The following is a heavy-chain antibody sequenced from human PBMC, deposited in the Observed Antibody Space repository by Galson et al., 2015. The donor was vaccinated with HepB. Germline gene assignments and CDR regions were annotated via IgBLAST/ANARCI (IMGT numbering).Heavy chain of an antibody. D-gene: IGHD3-10*01. J-gene: IGHJ4*02. V-gene: IGHV3-7*03. CDR1: GFTFSSYW. Sequence: SLRLSCAGSGFTFSSYWLSWVRQAPGKGLECVANVKEDGSEKYFVDSVKGRFTISRDNARNSLYLQMNSLRAEDTAVYYCARVRGDLYDPRTYYFDYWGQGTLVTVSS. CDR3: ARVRGDLYDPRTYYFDY. CDR2: VKEDGSEK.